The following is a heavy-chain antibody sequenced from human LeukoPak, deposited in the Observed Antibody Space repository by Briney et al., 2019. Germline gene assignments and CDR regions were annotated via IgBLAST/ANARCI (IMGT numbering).Heavy chain of an antibody. V-gene: IGHV3-21*01. CDR3: ASGYYGSGSPDY. J-gene: IGHJ4*02. CDR1: GFTFSNYN. CDR2: ISSSSSYI. D-gene: IGHD3-10*01. Sequence: GGSLRLSCAASGFTFSNYNMNWVRQAPGKGLEWVSSISSSSSYITYADSVKGRFTISRDNAKNSLYLQMHSLRAEDTAVYYCASGYYGSGSPDYWGQGTLVTVSS.